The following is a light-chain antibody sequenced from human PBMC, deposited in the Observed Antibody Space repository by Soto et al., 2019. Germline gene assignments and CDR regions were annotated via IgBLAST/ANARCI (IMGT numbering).Light chain of an antibody. CDR3: QHDDRVPWT. CDR2: TAS. V-gene: IGKV1-27*01. CDR1: QAISNH. J-gene: IGKJ1*01. Sequence: DIQMTQSPSSLSASVGDRVTITCRASQAISNHLAWYQQKPGEVPKLLIYTASTLQSGVPSRFSGSGSGTDFTLTISSLQPDDVATYYCQHDDRVPWTFGQGTKVDVK.